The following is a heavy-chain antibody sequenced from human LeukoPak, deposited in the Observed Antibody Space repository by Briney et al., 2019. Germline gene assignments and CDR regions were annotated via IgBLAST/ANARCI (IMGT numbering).Heavy chain of an antibody. CDR3: ARNYDYVWGSYDQNWFDP. CDR2: ISSSSSYI. J-gene: IGHJ5*02. V-gene: IGHV3-21*01. Sequence: GGSLRLSCAASGFTFSSYSMNWVRQAPGKGLEWVSSISSSSSYIYYADSVEGRFTISRDNAKNSLYLQMNSLRAEDTAVYYCARNYDYVWGSYDQNWFDPWGQGTLVTVSS. D-gene: IGHD3-16*01. CDR1: GFTFSSYS.